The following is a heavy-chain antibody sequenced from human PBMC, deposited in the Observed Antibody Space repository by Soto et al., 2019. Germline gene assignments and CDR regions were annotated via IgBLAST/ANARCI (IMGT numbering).Heavy chain of an antibody. D-gene: IGHD3-16*02. CDR2: IKSKTDGGTT. J-gene: IGHJ4*02. Sequence: EVQLVESGGGLVKPGGSLRLSCAASGFTFSNAWMNWVRQAPGKGLEWVGRIKSKTDGGTTDYAAPVKGRFTISRDDSKNTLYLQMNSLKTEDTAVYYCTTGYVWGSYRYTGEWVVDYWGQGTLVTVSS. V-gene: IGHV3-15*07. CDR1: GFTFSNAW. CDR3: TTGYVWGSYRYTGEWVVDY.